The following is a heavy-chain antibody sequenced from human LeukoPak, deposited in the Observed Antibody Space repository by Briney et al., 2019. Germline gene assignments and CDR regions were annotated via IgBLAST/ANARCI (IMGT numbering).Heavy chain of an antibody. CDR2: ISWNSASV. CDR3: AKDYGYSSSWYVY. Sequence: QPGGSLRLSCEASGFTFDDYGMHWIRQAPGKGLEWVSTISWNSASVGYVDSVKGRFTISRDNAKKTLYLQMNSLRPEDTALYYCAKDYGYSSSWYVYWGQGTLVTVSS. V-gene: IGHV3-9*01. D-gene: IGHD6-13*01. J-gene: IGHJ4*02. CDR1: GFTFDDYG.